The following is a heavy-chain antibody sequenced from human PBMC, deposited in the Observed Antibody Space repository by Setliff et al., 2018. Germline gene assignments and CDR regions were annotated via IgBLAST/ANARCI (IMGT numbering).Heavy chain of an antibody. J-gene: IGHJ5*02. CDR2: IYYSGST. Sequence: SETLSLTCTVSGGSISSHYWSWIRQPPGKGLEWIGSIYYSGSTYYNPSLKSRVTISVDTSKNQFSLKLSSVTAADTAVYYCARSGYDSSGYYHWGQGTLVTVSS. V-gene: IGHV4-59*11. CDR3: ARSGYDSSGYYH. CDR1: GGSISSHY. D-gene: IGHD3-22*01.